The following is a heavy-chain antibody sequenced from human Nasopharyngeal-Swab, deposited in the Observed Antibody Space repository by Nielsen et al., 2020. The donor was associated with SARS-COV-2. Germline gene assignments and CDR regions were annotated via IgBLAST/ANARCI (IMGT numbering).Heavy chain of an antibody. CDR3: ARDKTYYYDSSGYSQDY. Sequence: WIRQPPGKGLGWVSSISSSSSYIYYADSVKGRFTISRDNAKNSLYLQMNSLRAEDTAVYYCARDKTYYYDSSGYSQDYWGQGTLVTVSS. CDR2: ISSSSSYI. J-gene: IGHJ4*02. D-gene: IGHD3-22*01. V-gene: IGHV3-21*01.